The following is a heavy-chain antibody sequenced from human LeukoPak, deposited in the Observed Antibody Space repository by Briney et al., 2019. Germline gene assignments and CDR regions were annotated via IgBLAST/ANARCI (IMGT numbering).Heavy chain of an antibody. Sequence: GESLKISCQGSGYRFTSYWIGWVRQMPGKGLEWMGIIYPPDSDTRYGRSFQGQVTISVDESITTAYLQWSSLKASDTAMYYCARSSSYSPYYFDSWGQGTLVTVSS. D-gene: IGHD3-22*01. V-gene: IGHV5-51*01. J-gene: IGHJ4*02. CDR1: GYRFTSYW. CDR3: ARSSSYSPYYFDS. CDR2: IYPPDSDT.